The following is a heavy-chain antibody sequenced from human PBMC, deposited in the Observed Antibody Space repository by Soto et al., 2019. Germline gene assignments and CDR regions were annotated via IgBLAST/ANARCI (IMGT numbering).Heavy chain of an antibody. D-gene: IGHD2-15*01. Sequence: QLQLQESGPGLVKPSETLSLTCTVSGDSFSTDGHHWGWIRQPPGKGLEWIGAISYTGSTHYNPSLKSPVTISIDPSKNQFCLKVNFVTAADTAVYYCARLRGLWVVGPYFDYWGQGAQVTVFS. J-gene: IGHJ4*02. CDR2: ISYTGST. CDR1: GDSFSTDGHH. V-gene: IGHV4-39*01. CDR3: ARLRGLWVVGPYFDY.